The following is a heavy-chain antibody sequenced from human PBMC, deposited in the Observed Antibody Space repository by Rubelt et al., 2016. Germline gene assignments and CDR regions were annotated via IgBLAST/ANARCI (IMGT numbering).Heavy chain of an antibody. CDR3: ARFCITIFGKGMDV. J-gene: IGHJ6*02. D-gene: IGHD3-3*01. Sequence: KGRFTISRDNSKNTLYLQMNSLRAEDTAVYYCARFCITIFGKGMDVWGQGTTVTVSS. V-gene: IGHV3-30*01.